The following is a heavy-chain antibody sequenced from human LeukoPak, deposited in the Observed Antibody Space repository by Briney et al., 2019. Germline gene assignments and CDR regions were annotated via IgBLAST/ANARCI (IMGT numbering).Heavy chain of an antibody. Sequence: ASVKVSCKASGYTFTGYYMHWVRQAPGQGLEWMGWINPNSGATNFAQKFQGRVTMTSDTSISTAYMELSRLGSDDSAVYYCARGARGSHTPTGAFDIWGQGTMVTVSS. CDR1: GYTFTGYY. V-gene: IGHV1-2*02. CDR2: INPNSGAT. J-gene: IGHJ3*02. CDR3: ARGARGSHTPTGAFDI. D-gene: IGHD3-16*01.